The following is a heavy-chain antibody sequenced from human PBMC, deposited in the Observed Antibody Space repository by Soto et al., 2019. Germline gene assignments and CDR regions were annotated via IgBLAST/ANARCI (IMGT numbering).Heavy chain of an antibody. J-gene: IGHJ4*02. CDR2: INPNSGGT. Sequence: QVQLVQSGAEVKKPGASVKVSCKASGYTFTGYYMHWVRQAPGQGLEWMGWINPNSGGTNYAQKFQGRVTLTRDTSISAAYMELSRLRSDDTAVYYCARDRTIIEPAAPSGNWGQLTLVTVSS. CDR1: GYTFTGYY. CDR3: ARDRTIIEPAAPSGN. V-gene: IGHV1-2*02. D-gene: IGHD2-2*01.